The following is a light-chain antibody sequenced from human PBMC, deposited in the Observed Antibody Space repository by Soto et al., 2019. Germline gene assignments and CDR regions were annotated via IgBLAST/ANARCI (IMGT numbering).Light chain of an antibody. J-gene: IGLJ2*01. CDR3: AAWDDSLKAVV. CDR1: NSNIGTTT. V-gene: IGLV1-44*01. CDR2: SSS. Sequence: QSALTQPPSASGAPGQRVTISCSGSNSNIGTTTVNWYQHVPGTAPKLLIYSSSQRPSGVPDRFSGSRSGTSASLAISGLQSEDEADYYCAAWDDSLKAVVFGGGTKLTVL.